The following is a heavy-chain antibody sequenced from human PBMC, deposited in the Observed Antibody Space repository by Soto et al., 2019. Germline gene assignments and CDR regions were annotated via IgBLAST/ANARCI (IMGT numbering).Heavy chain of an antibody. Sequence: QVQLVQSGAEVKKPGSSVKVSCKASGGTFSSYTISWVRQAPGQGLEWMGRIIPILGIANYAQKFQGRVTITADKSTSTAYMELSSLRSEDAAVYYCAREYCSSTSCYRDYWGQGTLVTVSS. CDR1: GGTFSSYT. V-gene: IGHV1-69*02. CDR2: IIPILGIA. J-gene: IGHJ4*02. CDR3: AREYCSSTSCYRDY. D-gene: IGHD2-2*02.